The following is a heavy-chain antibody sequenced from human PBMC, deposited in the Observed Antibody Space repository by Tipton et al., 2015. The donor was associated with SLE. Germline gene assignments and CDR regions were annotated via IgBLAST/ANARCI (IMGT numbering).Heavy chain of an antibody. CDR3: ARDTGLAAAGPFDY. Sequence: SLRLSCAASEFTFSKYAMTWVRQAPGKGLQWVSAISASGSDTYYADSVKGRFTISRDNSKNSLYLQMNNVRAEDTAVYYCARDTGLAAAGPFDYWGQGTLVTVSS. J-gene: IGHJ4*02. CDR1: EFTFSKYA. V-gene: IGHV3-23*01. D-gene: IGHD6-13*01. CDR2: ISASGSDT.